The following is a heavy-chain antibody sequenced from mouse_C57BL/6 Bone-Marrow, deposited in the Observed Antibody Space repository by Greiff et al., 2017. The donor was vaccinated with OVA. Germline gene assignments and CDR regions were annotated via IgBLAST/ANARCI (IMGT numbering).Heavy chain of an antibody. CDR1: GFTFSSYA. V-gene: IGHV5-4*01. J-gene: IGHJ2*01. D-gene: IGHD1-1*01. CDR3: ARDSSDYCDF. Sequence: DVQLVESGGGLVKPGGSLKLSCAASGFTFSSYAMSWVRQTPEKRLEWVATISDGGSYTYYPDNVKGRFTISRDNAKNNLYLQMSHLKSEDTAMYYCARDSSDYCDFWGQGTTLTVSS. CDR2: ISDGGSYT.